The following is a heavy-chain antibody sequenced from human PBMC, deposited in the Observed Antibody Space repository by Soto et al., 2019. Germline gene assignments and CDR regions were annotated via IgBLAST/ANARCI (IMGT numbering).Heavy chain of an antibody. CDR1: GGSIGISSYY. J-gene: IGHJ6*02. D-gene: IGHD1-7*01. CDR3: ARHQNWNYHYYYYGMDV. V-gene: IGHV4-39*01. Sequence: SDTLSLTCTVSGGSIGISSYYWGWILQPPGKGLEWIGSIYYSGSTYYNPSLKSRVTISVDTSKNQFSLKLSSVTAADTAVYYCARHQNWNYHYYYYGMDVWGQGTTVT. CDR2: IYYSGST.